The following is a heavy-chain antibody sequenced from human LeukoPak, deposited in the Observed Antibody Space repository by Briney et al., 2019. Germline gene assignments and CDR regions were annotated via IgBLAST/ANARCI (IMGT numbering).Heavy chain of an antibody. CDR2: IYVTGST. Sequence: PSETLFLTCNVSGDSISSYYWSWIRQPAGKALEWIGRIYVTGSTTYNPSLESRVTMSLDTSKNHFSLKLRSVTAADTAVYYCARDSGTTGEVKFDPWGQGTLVTVSS. CDR1: GDSISSYY. V-gene: IGHV4-4*07. J-gene: IGHJ5*02. D-gene: IGHD1-7*01. CDR3: ARDSGTTGEVKFDP.